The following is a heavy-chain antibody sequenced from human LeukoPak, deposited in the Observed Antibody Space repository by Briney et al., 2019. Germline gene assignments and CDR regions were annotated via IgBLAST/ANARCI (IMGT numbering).Heavy chain of an antibody. CDR2: ISSSSSYI. Sequence: GGSLRPSCAASGFTFSSYSMNWVRQAPGKGLEWVSSISSSSSYIYYADSVKGRFTISRDNAKNSLYLQMNSLRAEDTAVYYCARDLGSGSYYRDYYYYYYMDVWGKGTTVTVSS. D-gene: IGHD3-10*01. J-gene: IGHJ6*03. CDR3: ARDLGSGSYYRDYYYYYYMDV. V-gene: IGHV3-21*01. CDR1: GFTFSSYS.